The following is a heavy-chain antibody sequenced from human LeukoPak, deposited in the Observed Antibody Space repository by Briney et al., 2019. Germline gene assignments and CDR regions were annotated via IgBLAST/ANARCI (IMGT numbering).Heavy chain of an antibody. CDR1: GFTFNNYV. D-gene: IGHD2-21*02. Sequence: GGSLRLSCAASGFTFNNYVMHWVRQAPGKGLEWVALISYDGSNKYYADSVRGRFTISRDNPKNTLYLQMNSVRPEDTAVYYCAKDFEGFCGGDCYSMDFWGQGTLATVSS. CDR3: AKDFEGFCGGDCYSMDF. CDR2: ISYDGSNK. J-gene: IGHJ4*02. V-gene: IGHV3-30*18.